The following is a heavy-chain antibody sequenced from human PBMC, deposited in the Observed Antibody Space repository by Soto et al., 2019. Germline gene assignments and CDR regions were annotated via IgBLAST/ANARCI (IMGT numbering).Heavy chain of an antibody. V-gene: IGHV3-64*01. CDR2: LSSNGGST. Sequence: GGSLRLSCAASGITFSSYAMHWVRQAPGKGLEYVSGLSSNGGSTYYANSVKGRFTISRDNSKNTLYLQMGSLRAEDMAVYYCARGRSGFYYFDYWGQGSLVTVSS. CDR3: ARGRSGFYYFDY. D-gene: IGHD3-10*01. J-gene: IGHJ4*02. CDR1: GITFSSYA.